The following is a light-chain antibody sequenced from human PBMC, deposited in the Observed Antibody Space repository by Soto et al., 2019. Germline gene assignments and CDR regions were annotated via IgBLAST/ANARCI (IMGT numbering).Light chain of an antibody. CDR1: QRISSRN. CDR3: QQYSDLPYT. Sequence: EIVLTQSPGTLSLSPRERATLSYRASQRISSRNLAWYQQKPGQAPRLLIYGTSSRATGIPDRFSGSGSVTDFTLTINRLEPEDFAVYYCQQYSDLPYTFGQGTKLEVK. CDR2: GTS. J-gene: IGKJ2*01. V-gene: IGKV3-20*01.